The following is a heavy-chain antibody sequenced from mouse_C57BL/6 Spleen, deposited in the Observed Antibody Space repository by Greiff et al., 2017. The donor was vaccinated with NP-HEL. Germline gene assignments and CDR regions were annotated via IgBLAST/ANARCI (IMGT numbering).Heavy chain of an antibody. CDR1: GYAFSSYW. J-gene: IGHJ4*01. CDR3: ARWNYDYEYYAMDY. D-gene: IGHD2-4*01. V-gene: IGHV1-80*01. CDR2: IYPGDGDT. Sequence: QVQLKQSGAELVKPGASVKISCKASGYAFSSYWMNWVKQRPGKGLEWIGQIYPGDGDTNYNGKFKGKATLTADKSSSTAYMQLSSLTSEDSAVYFCARWNYDYEYYAMDYWGQGTSVTVSS.